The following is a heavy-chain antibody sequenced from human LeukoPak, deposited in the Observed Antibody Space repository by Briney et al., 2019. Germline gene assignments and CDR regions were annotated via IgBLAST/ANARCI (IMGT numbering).Heavy chain of an antibody. CDR2: IYISGST. V-gene: IGHV4-4*09. CDR3: ARHGGGRYLDDFDY. CDR1: GGSISSYY. D-gene: IGHD3-10*01. J-gene: IGHJ4*02. Sequence: PSETLSLTCTVSGGSISSYYWSWIRQPPGKGLEWIGYIYISGSTNYNPSLKGRVTMSLDTSKNHFSLRLSSVTAADTAVYYCARHGGGRYLDDFDYWGQGTLVTVSS.